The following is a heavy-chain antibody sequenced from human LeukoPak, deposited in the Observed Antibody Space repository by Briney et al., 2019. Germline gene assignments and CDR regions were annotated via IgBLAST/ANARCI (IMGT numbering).Heavy chain of an antibody. J-gene: IGHJ4*02. D-gene: IGHD5-12*01. CDR3: AREDLYSGYQVIDY. CDR2: ISWDGGST. Sequence: PGGSLRLSCAASGFTFDDYSMHWVRQAPGKGLEWVPFISWDGGSTHYADSVKGRFTISRDNAKDSLYLQMNSLRVEDTALYFCAREDLYSGYQVIDYWGQGTLVTVSS. V-gene: IGHV3-43*01. CDR1: GFTFDDYS.